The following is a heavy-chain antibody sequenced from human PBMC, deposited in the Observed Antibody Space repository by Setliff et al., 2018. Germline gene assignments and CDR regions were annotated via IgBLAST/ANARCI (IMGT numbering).Heavy chain of an antibody. D-gene: IGHD4-4*01. Sequence: ASVKVSCKASGYSLSSYYMHWVRQAPGQGPEWMGIIHPGGGSSSSVQKFQGRVTMTRDTSTSTVYMELSSLRAEDTAFYFCAKGAHFSNYARVFDPWGQGTLVTVSS. V-gene: IGHV1-46*01. CDR2: IHPGGGSS. CDR3: AKGAHFSNYARVFDP. CDR1: GYSLSSYY. J-gene: IGHJ5*02.